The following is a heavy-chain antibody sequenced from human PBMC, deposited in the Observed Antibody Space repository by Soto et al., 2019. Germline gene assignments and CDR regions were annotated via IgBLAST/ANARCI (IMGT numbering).Heavy chain of an antibody. J-gene: IGHJ6*02. Sequence: PLGPLILSFAASGFTLSSYTMHSVLQAPWKVLYWLSSISSGSSLLYYADSVKGRFTISRDNSKNTLYLQMKSLRAEDTAVYYCARALGAAAGTIYYYYYSGIDVWGQGTTVTVSS. D-gene: IGHD6-13*01. CDR2: ISSGSSLL. CDR3: ARALGAAAGTIYYYYYSGIDV. V-gene: IGHV3-21*01. CDR1: GFTLSSYT.